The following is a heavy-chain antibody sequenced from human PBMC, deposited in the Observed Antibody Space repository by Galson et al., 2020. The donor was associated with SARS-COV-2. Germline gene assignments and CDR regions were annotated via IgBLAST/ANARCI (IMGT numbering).Heavy chain of an antibody. CDR2: ISYDGSNK. D-gene: IGHD3-16*01. V-gene: IGHV3-30-3*01. Sequence: MHWVRQAPGKGLEWVAVISYDGSNKYYADSVKGRFTISRDNSKNTLYLQMNSLRAEDTAVYYCARDGGGWFDPRGQGTLVTVSS. CDR3: ARDGGGWFDP. J-gene: IGHJ5*02.